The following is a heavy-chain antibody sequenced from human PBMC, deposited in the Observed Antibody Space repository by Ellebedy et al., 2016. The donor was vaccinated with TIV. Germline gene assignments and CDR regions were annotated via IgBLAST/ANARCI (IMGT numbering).Heavy chain of an antibody. J-gene: IGHJ4*02. D-gene: IGHD2-8*01. CDR3: ARPGKPYAIDY. CDR1: GLTFSTYA. CDR2: IGGAGGGT. Sequence: GESLKISCVASGLTFSTYAMSWVRQAPGKGLEWVSAIGGAGGGTSHADFVKGRFTISRDNSKNTLYLEMSSLKAEDTAVYYCARPGKPYAIDYWGRGILVTVSS. V-gene: IGHV3-23*01.